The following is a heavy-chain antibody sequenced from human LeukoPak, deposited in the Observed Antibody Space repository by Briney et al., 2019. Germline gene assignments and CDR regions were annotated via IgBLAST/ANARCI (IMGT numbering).Heavy chain of an antibody. CDR3: ARDRSIIAAAGRGFDY. D-gene: IGHD6-13*01. J-gene: IGHJ4*02. Sequence: GGSLRLSCAASGFTFSSYSMNWVRQAPGKGLEWVSSISSSSSYIYYADSVKGRFTISRDNAKNSLYLQMNSLRAEDTAVYYCARDRSIIAAAGRGFDYWGQGTLVTVSS. CDR2: ISSSSSYI. CDR1: GFTFSSYS. V-gene: IGHV3-21*01.